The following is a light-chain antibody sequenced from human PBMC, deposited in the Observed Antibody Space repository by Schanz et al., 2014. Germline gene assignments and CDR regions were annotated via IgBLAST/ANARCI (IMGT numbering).Light chain of an antibody. CDR2: GTS. CDR3: QQYGGSPYT. V-gene: IGKV3-20*01. J-gene: IGKJ2*01. Sequence: EIVLMQSPGILSLSPGERATLSCRASQTVQSSYLGWYQQKPGQAPRLLIYGTSSRATGIPDRFSGSGSGTDFTLTISRLEREDFAVYYCQQYGGSPYTFGQGTKLEIK. CDR1: QTVQSSY.